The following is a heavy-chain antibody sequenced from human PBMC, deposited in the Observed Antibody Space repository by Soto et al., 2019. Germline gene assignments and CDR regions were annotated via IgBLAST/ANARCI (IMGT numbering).Heavy chain of an antibody. V-gene: IGHV3-74*01. Sequence: PGGSLRLSCAASGFTFSSYWMHWVRQAPGKGLVWVSLINSDGSTTNYADSVKGRFTISRDNAENTLYLQMNSLRAEDTAVYYCARVDVVPAVMTGFYYHYGMDVWGQGTTVTVSS. CDR2: INSDGSTT. CDR3: ARVDVVPAVMTGFYYHYGMDV. D-gene: IGHD2-2*01. CDR1: GFTFSSYW. J-gene: IGHJ6*02.